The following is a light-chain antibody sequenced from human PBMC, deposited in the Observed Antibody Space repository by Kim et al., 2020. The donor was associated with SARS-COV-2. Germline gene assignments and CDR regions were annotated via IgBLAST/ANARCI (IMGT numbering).Light chain of an antibody. CDR1: STNIGAGYD. CDR3: QSYDSSLSGGV. Sequence: RVTISCTGSSTNIGAGYDVHWYQQLPGTAPKLLIYGNSNRPSGVPDRFSGSKSGTSASLAITGLQAEDGADYYCQSYDSSLSGGVFGGGTQLTVL. V-gene: IGLV1-40*01. J-gene: IGLJ3*02. CDR2: GNS.